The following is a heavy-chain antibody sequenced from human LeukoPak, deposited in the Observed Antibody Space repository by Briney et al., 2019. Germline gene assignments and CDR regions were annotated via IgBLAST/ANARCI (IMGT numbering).Heavy chain of an antibody. CDR2: IIPIFGTA. V-gene: IGHV1-69*13. CDR3: ARPAPNYYDSSGYYSPHYGMDV. D-gene: IGHD3-22*01. CDR1: GGTFISYA. J-gene: IGHJ6*02. Sequence: ASVKVSCKASGGTFISYAISWVRQAPGQGLEWMGGIIPIFGTANYAQKFQGRVTITADESTSTAYMELSSLRSEDTAVYYCARPAPNYYDSSGYYSPHYGMDVWGQGTTVTVSS.